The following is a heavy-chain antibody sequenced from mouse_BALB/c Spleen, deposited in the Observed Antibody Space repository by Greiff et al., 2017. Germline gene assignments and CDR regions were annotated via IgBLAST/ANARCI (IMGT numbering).Heavy chain of an antibody. Sequence: QVQLKESGPGLVAPSQSLSITCTVSGFSLTGYGVNWVRQPPGKGLEWLGMIWGDGSTDYNSALKSRLSISKDNSKSQVFLKMNSLQTDDTARYYCARDGDNSYYGSTGYFDVWGAGTTVTVSS. D-gene: IGHD1-1*01. CDR1: GFSLTGYG. J-gene: IGHJ1*01. V-gene: IGHV2-6-7*01. CDR2: IWGDGST. CDR3: ARDGDNSYYGSTGYFDV.